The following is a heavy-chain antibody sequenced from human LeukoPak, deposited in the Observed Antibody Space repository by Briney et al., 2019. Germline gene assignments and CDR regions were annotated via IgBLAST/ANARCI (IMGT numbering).Heavy chain of an antibody. D-gene: IGHD6-13*01. J-gene: IGHJ4*02. CDR3: ATEGNRIAAAKY. V-gene: IGHV1-18*01. Sequence: ALGKPSCSPSRHTFTRHGIIAWPQAPGQPLEGLGWINAYNGNTNYAKTLQGRITMTTDTSTSTAYMELRSLRSDDTAVYYCATEGNRIAAAKYWGQGTLVSVSS. CDR2: INAYNGNT. CDR1: RHTFTRHG.